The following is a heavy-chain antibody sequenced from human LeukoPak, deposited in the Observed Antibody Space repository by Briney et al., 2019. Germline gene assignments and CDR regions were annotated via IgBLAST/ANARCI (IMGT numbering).Heavy chain of an antibody. Sequence: ATEMIHCKTSGYSFSLNGIGWKPLARRQGIAWISWISVYNGDTKYAQKVQGRVTMTTDTSTTTAYMEMWGLRPDDTPVYYCARVWGAQYSGGDAFDIWGQGTMVTVSS. CDR1: GYSFSLNG. CDR3: ARVWGAQYSGGDAFDI. V-gene: IGHV1-18*01. J-gene: IGHJ3*02. CDR2: ISVYNGDT. D-gene: IGHD3-16*01.